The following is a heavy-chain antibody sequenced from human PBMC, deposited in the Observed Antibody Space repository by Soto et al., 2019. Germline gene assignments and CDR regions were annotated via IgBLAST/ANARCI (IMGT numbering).Heavy chain of an antibody. CDR3: ARDIEVAAPTYYYYYYGMDV. CDR1: GYTFTSYY. J-gene: IGHJ6*02. CDR2: INPSGGST. Sequence: VASVKVSCKASGYTFTSYYMHWVRQAPGQGLEWMGIINPSGGSTSYAQKFQGRVTMTRDTSTSTVYMELSSLRAEDTAVYYCARDIEVAAPTYYYYYYGMDVWGQGTTVTVSS. D-gene: IGHD6-13*01. V-gene: IGHV1-46*01.